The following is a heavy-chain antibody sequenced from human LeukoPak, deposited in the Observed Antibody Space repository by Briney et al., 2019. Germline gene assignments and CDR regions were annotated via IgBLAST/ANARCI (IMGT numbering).Heavy chain of an antibody. CDR1: GFTVSSNY. CDR2: IYAGGST. J-gene: IGHJ4*02. V-gene: IGHV3-53*01. Sequence: GGSQRLSCAASGFTVSSNYMSWVRQAPGKGLEWVSVIYAGGSTYYADSVKGRFTISRDNSKNTLYLQMSSLRAEDTAVYYCARGFCSGGSCYDFDYWGQGTLVTVSS. CDR3: ARGFCSGGSCYDFDY. D-gene: IGHD2-15*01.